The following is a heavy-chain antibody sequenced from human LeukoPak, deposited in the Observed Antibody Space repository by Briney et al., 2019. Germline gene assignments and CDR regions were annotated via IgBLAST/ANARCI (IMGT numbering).Heavy chain of an antibody. D-gene: IGHD3-22*01. V-gene: IGHV3-7*01. CDR3: ARDLGQYYDTSDNWFDP. Sequence: PGGSLRLSCAASGFTFSNYGMHWVRQAPGKGLEWVANIKQDGSEKYYVDSVKGRFTISRDNAKNTLNLQMNSLRAEDTAVYYCARDLGQYYDTSDNWFDPWGQGTLVTVSS. CDR2: IKQDGSEK. CDR1: GFTFSNYG. J-gene: IGHJ5*02.